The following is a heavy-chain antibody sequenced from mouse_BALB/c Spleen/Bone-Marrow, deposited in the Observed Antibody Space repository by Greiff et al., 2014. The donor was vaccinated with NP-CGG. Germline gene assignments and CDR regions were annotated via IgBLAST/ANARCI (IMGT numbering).Heavy chain of an antibody. CDR3: ARSPPTMITGGFAY. V-gene: IGHV2-6-1*01. D-gene: IGHD2-4*01. CDR1: GFSLTSYG. J-gene: IGHJ3*01. CDR2: IWSDGST. Sequence: VMLVESGPGLVAPSQSLSITCTISGFSLTSYGVHWVRQPPGKGLEWLVVIWSDGSTTYNSALKSRLSISKDNSKSQVFLKMNSLQTDDTAMYYCARSPPTMITGGFAYWGQGTLVTVSA.